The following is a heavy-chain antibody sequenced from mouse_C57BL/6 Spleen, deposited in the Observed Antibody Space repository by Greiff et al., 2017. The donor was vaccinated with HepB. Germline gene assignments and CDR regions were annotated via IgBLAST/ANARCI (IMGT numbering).Heavy chain of an antibody. Sequence: EVQVVESGGGLVKPGGSLKLSCAASGFTFSDYGMHWVRQAPEKGLEWVAYISSGSSTIYYADTVKGRFTISRDNAKNTLFLQMTSLRSEDTAMYYCAGGYDYDGYFDVWGTGTTVTVSS. V-gene: IGHV5-17*01. CDR1: GFTFSDYG. CDR3: AGGYDYDGYFDV. J-gene: IGHJ1*03. CDR2: ISSGSSTI. D-gene: IGHD2-4*01.